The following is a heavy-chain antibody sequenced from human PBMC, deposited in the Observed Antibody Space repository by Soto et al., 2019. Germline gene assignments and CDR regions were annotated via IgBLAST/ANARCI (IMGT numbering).Heavy chain of an antibody. Sequence: PGGSLRLSCAASGFSFSAYYMSWIRKAPGKGLEWVSYISFNGDVTRYSDSVEGRFTVSRDNAKKSLYLQMNSLRVEDTAVYYCARENGHPGHNYAMDVWGQGTTVTVSS. CDR1: GFSFSAYY. CDR3: ARENGHPGHNYAMDV. D-gene: IGHD2-8*01. J-gene: IGHJ6*02. CDR2: ISFNGDVT. V-gene: IGHV3-11*01.